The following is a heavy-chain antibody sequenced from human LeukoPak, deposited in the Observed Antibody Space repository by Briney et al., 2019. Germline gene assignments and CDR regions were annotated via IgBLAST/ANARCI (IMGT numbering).Heavy chain of an antibody. CDR3: ARFSTVITSIDY. V-gene: IGHV4-4*07. Sequence: SETLSLTCSVSGDSISRYYWSWIRQPAGKGLEWIGRIYTTGSTNYNPSLKSRVAISVDTSKNQSSLKLSSVTAADTAVYYCARFSTVITSIDYWGQGTLVTVSS. D-gene: IGHD4-23*01. CDR1: GDSISRYY. J-gene: IGHJ4*02. CDR2: IYTTGST.